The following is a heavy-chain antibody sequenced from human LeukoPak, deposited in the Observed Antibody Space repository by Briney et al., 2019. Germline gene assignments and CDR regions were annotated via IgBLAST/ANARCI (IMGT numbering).Heavy chain of an antibody. V-gene: IGHV3-74*01. CDR1: GFTFSSYW. D-gene: IGHD1-26*01. CDR3: ARRRTSGDYDY. J-gene: IGHJ4*02. CDR2: ISSDGSST. Sequence: GGSLRLSCAASGFTFSSYWMHWVRQAPGKGLVWVSRISSDGSSTDYADSVKGRFTISRDNAKNTLYLQMNSLRAEDTAVYYCARRRTSGDYDYWGQRTLVTVSS.